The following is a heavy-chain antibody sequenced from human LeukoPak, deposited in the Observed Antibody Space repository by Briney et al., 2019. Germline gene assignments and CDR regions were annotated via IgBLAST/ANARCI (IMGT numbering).Heavy chain of an antibody. CDR3: ARAGFLEWLLIDY. J-gene: IGHJ4*02. V-gene: IGHV3-30*01. CDR2: ISYDGSNK. D-gene: IGHD3-3*01. CDR1: GFTFSSYA. Sequence: GRSLRLSCAASGFTFSSYAMHWVRQAPGKGLEWVAVISYDGSNKYYADSMKGRFTVSRDNSKNTLYLQMNSLRAEGTAVYYCARAGFLEWLLIDYWGQGTLVTVSS.